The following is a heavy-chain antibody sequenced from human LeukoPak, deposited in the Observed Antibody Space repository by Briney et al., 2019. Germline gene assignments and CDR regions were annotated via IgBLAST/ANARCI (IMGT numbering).Heavy chain of an antibody. Sequence: ASVKVSCKVSGYTLTELSMHWVRQAPGKGLEWMGGFDPEDGETIYAQKFQGRVTMTEDTSIDTAYMELSSLRSEDTAVYYCATVSPAMVRGVRRRNWFDPWGQGTLVTVSS. D-gene: IGHD3-10*01. CDR1: GYTLTELS. CDR2: FDPEDGET. CDR3: ATVSPAMVRGVRRRNWFDP. V-gene: IGHV1-24*01. J-gene: IGHJ5*02.